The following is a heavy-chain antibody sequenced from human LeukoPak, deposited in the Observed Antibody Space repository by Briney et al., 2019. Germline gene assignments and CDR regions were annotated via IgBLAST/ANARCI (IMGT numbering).Heavy chain of an antibody. Sequence: SETLSLTCTVSGGSISSYYWSWIRQPPGKGLEWIGYIYYSGSTNYNPSLKSRVTISVDTSKNQFSLKLSSVTAADTAVYYCARGSMCSGGSCYSFGDYYYYMDVWGKGTTVTVSS. J-gene: IGHJ6*03. CDR3: ARGSMCSGGSCYSFGDYYYYMDV. D-gene: IGHD2-15*01. CDR1: GGSISSYY. CDR2: IYYSGST. V-gene: IGHV4-59*01.